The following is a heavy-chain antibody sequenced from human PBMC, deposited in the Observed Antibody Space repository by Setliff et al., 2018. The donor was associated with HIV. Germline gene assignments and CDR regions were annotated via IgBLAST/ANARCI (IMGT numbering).Heavy chain of an antibody. CDR1: GYTFTNYA. CDR2: INAGSGKT. J-gene: IGHJ3*02. D-gene: IGHD6-19*01. CDR3: ARDIGGWLPGPDAFDI. V-gene: IGHV1-3*01. Sequence: ASVKVSCKASGYTFTNYAIHWVRQAPGQRLEWMGWINAGSGKTKYSQKFQGRVTISRDTSARTAYMELISLISEDTAVYYCARDIGGWLPGPDAFDIWGQGTMVTVSS.